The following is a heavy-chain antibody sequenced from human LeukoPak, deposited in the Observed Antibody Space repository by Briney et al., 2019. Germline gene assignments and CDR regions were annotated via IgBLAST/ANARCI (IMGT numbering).Heavy chain of an antibody. Sequence: SETLSLTCTVSGGSVRGYYWTWIRQAPGKGLEFVAYIYYSGSTNYNPSLKSRVSTSLDTSTNPFSLSLTSVTATDTATYYCARLVQKASGLYDYYYFMDVWGSGTPVTVSS. V-gene: IGHV4-59*08. CDR2: IYYSGST. D-gene: IGHD5/OR15-5a*01. J-gene: IGHJ6*04. CDR3: ARLVQKASGLYDYYYFMDV. CDR1: GGSVRGYY.